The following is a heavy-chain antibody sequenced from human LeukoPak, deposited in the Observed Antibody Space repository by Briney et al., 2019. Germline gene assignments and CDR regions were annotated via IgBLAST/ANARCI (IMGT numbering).Heavy chain of an antibody. CDR3: AREKGMHGDYSFDY. D-gene: IGHD4-17*01. V-gene: IGHV1-69*01. CDR1: GGTFSSYA. CDR2: IIPIFGTA. J-gene: IGHJ4*02. Sequence: SVKVSCKASGGTFSSYAISWVRQAPGQGLEWMGGIIPIFGTANYAQKFQGRVTITADESTSTAYMGLSSLRSEDTAVYYCAREKGMHGDYSFDYWGQGTLVTVSS.